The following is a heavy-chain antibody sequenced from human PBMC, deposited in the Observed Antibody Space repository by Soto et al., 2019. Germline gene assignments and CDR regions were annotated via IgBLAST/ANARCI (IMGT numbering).Heavy chain of an antibody. J-gene: IGHJ5*02. D-gene: IGHD6-13*01. V-gene: IGHV4-59*08. CDR2: IYYSGSS. CDR1: GGSISSYC. CDR3: ARAKAPLYSSSWYWFDP. Sequence: SETLSLTCTVSGGSISSYCWSWIRQPPGKGLEWIGYIYYSGSSNYNPSPKSRGTISVDTSKNQFSLKLSSVTAADTAVYYCARAKAPLYSSSWYWFDPWGQGTLVTVSS.